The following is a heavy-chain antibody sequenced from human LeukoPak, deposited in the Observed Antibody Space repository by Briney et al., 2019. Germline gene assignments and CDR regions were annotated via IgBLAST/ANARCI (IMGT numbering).Heavy chain of an antibody. J-gene: IGHJ4*02. CDR3: ARIGSGWYWDY. CDR1: GFTFSSYN. CDR2: LSGGSDHI. D-gene: IGHD6-19*01. Sequence: GGSLRLSCAASGFTFSSYNMYWVRQAPGQGLEWVSSLSGGSDHIYYADPVKGRFTISRDNAKNSLYLQMNSLRAEDTAVYYCARIGSGWYWDYWGQGTLVTVSS. V-gene: IGHV3-21*01.